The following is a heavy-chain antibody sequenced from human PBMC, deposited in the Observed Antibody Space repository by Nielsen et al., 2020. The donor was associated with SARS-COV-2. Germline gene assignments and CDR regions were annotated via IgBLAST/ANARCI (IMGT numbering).Heavy chain of an antibody. CDR1: GYTFTTDG. D-gene: IGHD2-2*01. Sequence: ASVKVSCKDSGYTFTTDGIHWVRQAPGQRLEWMGWINAGNGNTKYSQKFQGRVTITRDTSASTAYMELSSLRSEDTAVYYCAIGTSCCYISWGQGTLVTVSS. V-gene: IGHV1-3*01. CDR2: INAGNGNT. CDR3: AIGTSCCYIS. J-gene: IGHJ4*02.